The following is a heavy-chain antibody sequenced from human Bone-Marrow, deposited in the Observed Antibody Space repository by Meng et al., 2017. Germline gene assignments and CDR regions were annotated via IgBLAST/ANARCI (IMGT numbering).Heavy chain of an antibody. CDR1: GFTFSSYW. CDR3: ARDPSSSSWYFDS. J-gene: IGHJ4*02. V-gene: IGHV3-7*01. Sequence: GESLKISCAASGFTFSSYWMSWVRQAPGKGLEWVANIKQDGSEKYYVDSVKGRFTISRDNAKNSLYLQMNSLRAEDTDVYYCARDPSSSSWYFDSWGQGTLVTVSS. CDR2: IKQDGSEK. D-gene: IGHD6-13*01.